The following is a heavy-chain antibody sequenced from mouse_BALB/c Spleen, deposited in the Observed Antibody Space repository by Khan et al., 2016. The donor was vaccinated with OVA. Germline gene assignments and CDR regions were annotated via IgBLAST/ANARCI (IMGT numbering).Heavy chain of an antibody. J-gene: IGHJ3*01. D-gene: IGHD2-12*01. V-gene: IGHV1-26*01. Sequence: VQLKQSGPDLVKPGASVKMSCKASGYSFTGYYMNWVKQSHGKSLECIGRVNPNTGNTNYNQKFRVKAILIVDTSSSTAYMELRSLTSEDSAVYYCARGNDFFAYWGQGTLVTVSA. CDR1: GYSFTGYY. CDR3: ARGNDFFAY. CDR2: VNPNTGNT.